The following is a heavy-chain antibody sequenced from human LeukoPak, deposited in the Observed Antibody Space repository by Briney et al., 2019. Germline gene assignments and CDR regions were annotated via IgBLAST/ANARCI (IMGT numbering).Heavy chain of an antibody. CDR3: ARGGGLDV. CDR1: GFTFNSYA. J-gene: IGHJ6*02. CDR2: INHNGNVN. Sequence: GGSLRLSCAASGFTFNSYAMSWVRQAPGKGLEWVASINHNGNVNYYVDSVKGRFTISRDNAKNSLYLQMSNLRAEDTAVYFCARGGGLDVWGQGATVTVSS. D-gene: IGHD3-16*01. V-gene: IGHV3-7*03.